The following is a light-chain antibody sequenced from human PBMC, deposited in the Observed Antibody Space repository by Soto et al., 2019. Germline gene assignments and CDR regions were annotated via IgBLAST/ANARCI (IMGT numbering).Light chain of an antibody. Sequence: QSVLTQPPSASGTPGQRVTISCSGSSPNIGSNTVNWYQQLPGTAPKLLIYSNNQRPSGVPDRFSGSKPGTSASLALSGLQSEDEAEYYCAAWDDSLNGYVFGTGTKVTVL. CDR1: SPNIGSNT. J-gene: IGLJ1*01. CDR3: AAWDDSLNGYV. CDR2: SNN. V-gene: IGLV1-44*01.